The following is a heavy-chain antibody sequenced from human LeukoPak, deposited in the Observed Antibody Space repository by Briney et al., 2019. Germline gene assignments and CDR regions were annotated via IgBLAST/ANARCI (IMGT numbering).Heavy chain of an antibody. V-gene: IGHV3-23*01. CDR3: ARDMWTDY. Sequence: GGSLRLSCAASGVTFSGFGMNWVRQTPGKGLEWVSVISSSGDSTYYADSVKGRFTISRDNSKNTLYLQMNSLRAEDTAVYYCARDMWTDYWGQGTLVTVS. CDR2: ISSSGDST. CDR1: GVTFSGFG. J-gene: IGHJ4*02. D-gene: IGHD2-21*01.